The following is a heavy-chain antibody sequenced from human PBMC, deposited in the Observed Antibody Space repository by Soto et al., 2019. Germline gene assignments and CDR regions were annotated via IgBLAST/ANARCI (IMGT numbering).Heavy chain of an antibody. CDR3: GRGRSGQIVVFY. CDR2: IGPGSGAT. Sequence: ASVKVSCKASGYTFTVHYIHWVRQAPEQGPEWMGEIGPGSGATRYAQRFQGRVTMTRDMSITTVYMELNNLSPDDTAVYYCGRGRSGQIVVFYWGQGTQVTVSS. CDR1: GYTFTVHY. D-gene: IGHD1-26*01. V-gene: IGHV1-2*02. J-gene: IGHJ4*02.